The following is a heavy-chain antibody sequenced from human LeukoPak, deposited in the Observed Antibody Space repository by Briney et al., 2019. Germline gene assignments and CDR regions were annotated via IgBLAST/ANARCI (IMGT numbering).Heavy chain of an antibody. CDR3: ARGLYSSSWYVDY. V-gene: IGHV4-30-4*08. J-gene: IGHJ4*02. Sequence: SQTLSLTCTVSGGSISSGDYYWSWIRQPPGKGLEWIGYIYYSGSTNYNPSLKSRVTISVDTSKNQFSLKLSSVTAADTAVYYCARGLYSSSWYVDYWGQGTLVTVSS. CDR2: IYYSGST. D-gene: IGHD6-13*01. CDR1: GGSISSGDYY.